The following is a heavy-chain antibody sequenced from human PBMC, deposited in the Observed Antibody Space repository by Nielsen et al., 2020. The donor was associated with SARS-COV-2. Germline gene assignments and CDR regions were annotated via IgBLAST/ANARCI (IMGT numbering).Heavy chain of an antibody. Sequence: GESLKISCAASGFTFSSYWMSWVRQAPGKGLEWVANIKQDGSEIYYVDTVKGRFTISRDNAKNSLFLQMNSLRAEDTAVYYCARGFSSGWDFDYWGQGTLVTVSS. D-gene: IGHD6-19*01. J-gene: IGHJ4*02. V-gene: IGHV3-7*01. CDR1: GFTFSSYW. CDR2: IKQDGSEI. CDR3: ARGFSSGWDFDY.